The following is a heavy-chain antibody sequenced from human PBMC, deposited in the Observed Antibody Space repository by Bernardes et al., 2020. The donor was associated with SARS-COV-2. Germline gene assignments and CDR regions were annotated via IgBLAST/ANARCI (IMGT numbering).Heavy chain of an antibody. CDR1: GGSISSYY. V-gene: IGHV4-59*01. Sequence: SETLSLTCTVSGGSISSYYWSWIRQPPGKGLEWIGYLYYSGSTNYNPSLKSRVTISVDTSKNQFSLKLSSVTAADTAVYYCARDGGGAGYRSSWYFPNYYYYYGMDVWGQGTTVTVSS. CDR3: ARDGGGAGYRSSWYFPNYYYYYGMDV. D-gene: IGHD6-13*01. CDR2: LYYSGST. J-gene: IGHJ6*02.